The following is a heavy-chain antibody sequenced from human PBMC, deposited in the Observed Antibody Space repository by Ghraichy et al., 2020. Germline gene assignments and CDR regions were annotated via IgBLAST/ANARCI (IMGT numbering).Heavy chain of an antibody. CDR2: IIGSGGHT. CDR1: GFAFSNYA. V-gene: IGHV3-23*01. CDR3: AKPSSVTGTLDAFDI. J-gene: IGHJ3*02. D-gene: IGHD1-7*01. Sequence: GESLNISCAASGFAFSNYAMSWVRQAPGKGLEWVSTIIGSGGHTYYADSVKGRFTISRDNFKDTVYLQMNSLRGEDTAVYSCAKPSSVTGTLDAFDIWGQGTMVSVSS.